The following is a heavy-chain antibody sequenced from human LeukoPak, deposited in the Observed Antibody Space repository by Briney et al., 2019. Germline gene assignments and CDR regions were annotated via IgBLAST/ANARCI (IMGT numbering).Heavy chain of an antibody. D-gene: IGHD3-22*01. CDR3: AKRGDHDNSGFLRYFDY. Sequence: GALRLSCAASGFTFSSYGMTWVRQAPGQGLEWVSTISGSGAATYSADSVKGRFTISRDNSKSTMYLQMNSLRAEDAAVYYCAKRGDHDNSGFLRYFDYWGQGILVTVSS. CDR1: GFTFSSYG. CDR2: ISGSGAAT. V-gene: IGHV3-23*01. J-gene: IGHJ4*02.